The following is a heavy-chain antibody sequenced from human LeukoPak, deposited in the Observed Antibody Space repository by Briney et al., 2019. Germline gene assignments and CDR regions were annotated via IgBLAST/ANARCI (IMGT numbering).Heavy chain of an antibody. J-gene: IGHJ4*02. D-gene: IGHD2-15*01. Sequence: GGSLRLSCAASGFTFSSYSMNWVRQAPGKGLEWVSHISSSSSTIYYADSVKGRFTISRDNAKNSLYLQMNSLRAEDTAVYYCARDKHCSGGSCYSDESAYWGQGTLVTVSS. CDR2: ISSSSSTI. CDR3: ARDKHCSGGSCYSDESAY. V-gene: IGHV3-48*01. CDR1: GFTFSSYS.